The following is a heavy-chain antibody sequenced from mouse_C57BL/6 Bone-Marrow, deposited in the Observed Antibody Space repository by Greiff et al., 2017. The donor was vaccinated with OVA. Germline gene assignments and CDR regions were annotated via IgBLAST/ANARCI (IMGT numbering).Heavy chain of an antibody. CDR2: ISYDGSN. Sequence: EVQLQESGPGLVKPSQSLSLTCSVTGYSITSGYYWNWIRQFPGNKLEWMGYISYDGSNNYNPSLKNRISITRDTSKNQFFLKLNSVTTEDTATYYCARPDGYFYYAMDYWGQGTSVTVSS. CDR1: GYSITSGYY. D-gene: IGHD2-3*01. CDR3: ARPDGYFYYAMDY. J-gene: IGHJ4*01. V-gene: IGHV3-6*01.